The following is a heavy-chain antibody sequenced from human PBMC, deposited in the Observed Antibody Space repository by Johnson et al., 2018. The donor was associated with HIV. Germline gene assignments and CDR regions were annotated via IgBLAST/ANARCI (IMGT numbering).Heavy chain of an antibody. D-gene: IGHD4-23*01. J-gene: IGHJ3*02. CDR3: AKDMSRVVTPWAVNAGRPFDI. CDR2: INSEGSST. CDR1: EFMFSNYW. Sequence: VQLVESGGGLVQPGGSLRLSCAASEFMFSNYWMHWVRQAPGKGLVWVSRINSEGSSTDSADSVKGRFTISRDNSKNTLYLQMNSLRAEDTAVYYCAKDMSRVVTPWAVNAGRPFDIWGQGTLVTVSS. V-gene: IGHV3-74*01.